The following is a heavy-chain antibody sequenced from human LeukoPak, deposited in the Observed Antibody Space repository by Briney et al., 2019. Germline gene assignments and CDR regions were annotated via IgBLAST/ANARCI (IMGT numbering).Heavy chain of an antibody. J-gene: IGHJ4*02. V-gene: IGHV3-23*01. CDR3: VQDWAWGAFGY. D-gene: IGHD7-27*01. Sequence: GGSLRLSCAASGFTFSNHGMNWVRQASGKGLEWVSGISPRGDITYYADSVKGRFTISRDNSKNMLYLELISLTAEDTAVYYCVQDWAWGAFGYWGQGTLVTVSS. CDR1: GFTFSNHG. CDR2: ISPRGDIT.